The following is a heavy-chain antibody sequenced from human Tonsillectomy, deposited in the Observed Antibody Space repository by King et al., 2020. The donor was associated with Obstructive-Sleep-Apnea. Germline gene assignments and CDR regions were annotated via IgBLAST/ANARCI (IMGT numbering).Heavy chain of an antibody. D-gene: IGHD2-2*02. CDR2: IEPSDSYT. CDR1: GYSFATQW. CDR3: ARGYCSSTSCYIFDY. J-gene: IGHJ4*02. V-gene: IGHV5-10-1*03. Sequence: VQLVESGAEVKKPGESLRISCKGSGYSFATQWISWVRQIPGKGLEWMGRIEPSDSYTNYSPSFQGHVTISADKSSSTAYLQWSSLKASDTAMYYCARGYCSSTSCYIFDYWGQGTLVTVSS.